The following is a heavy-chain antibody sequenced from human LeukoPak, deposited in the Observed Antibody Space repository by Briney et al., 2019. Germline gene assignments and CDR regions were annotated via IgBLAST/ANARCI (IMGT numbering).Heavy chain of an antibody. J-gene: IGHJ6*04. CDR2: IIPIFGTA. CDR1: GGTFSSYA. D-gene: IGHD5-12*01. CDR3: ARLPTIVATINVDYYYGMDV. V-gene: IGHV1-69*06. Sequence: SVKVSCKASGGTFSSYAISWVRQAPGQGLEWMGGIIPIFGTANYAQKFQGRVTITADKSTSTAYMELSSLRSEDTAVYYCARLPTIVATINVDYYYGMDVWGKGTTVTVSS.